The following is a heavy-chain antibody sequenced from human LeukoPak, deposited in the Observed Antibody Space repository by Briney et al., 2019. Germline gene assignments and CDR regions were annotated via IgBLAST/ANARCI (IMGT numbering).Heavy chain of an antibody. Sequence: SETLSLTCTVSGVSISSYYWSWIRQPPGKGLEWIGYIYYSGSTNYNPSLKSRVTISVDTSKNQFSLKLSSVTAADTAVYYCARGPIYYDSSGYPEYNWFDPWGQGTLVTVSS. CDR1: GVSISSYY. CDR2: IYYSGST. V-gene: IGHV4-59*01. J-gene: IGHJ5*02. D-gene: IGHD3-22*01. CDR3: ARGPIYYDSSGYPEYNWFDP.